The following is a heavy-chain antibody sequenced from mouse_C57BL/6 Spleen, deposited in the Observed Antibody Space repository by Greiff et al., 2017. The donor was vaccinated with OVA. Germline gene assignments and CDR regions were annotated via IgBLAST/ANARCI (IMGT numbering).Heavy chain of an antibody. V-gene: IGHV1-54*01. CDR1: GYAFTNYL. CDR3: ARSDPDYCDY. J-gene: IGHJ2*01. CDR2: INPGSGGT. Sequence: QVQLQQSGAELVRPGTSVKVSCKASGYAFTNYLIEWVKQRPGQGLEWIGVINPGSGGTNYNEKFKGKATLTADKSSSTAYMQLSSLTSEDSAVYFCARSDPDYCDYWGQGTTLTVSS.